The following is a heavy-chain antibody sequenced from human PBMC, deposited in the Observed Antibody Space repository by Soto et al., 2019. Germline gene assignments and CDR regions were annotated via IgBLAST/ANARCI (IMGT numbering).Heavy chain of an antibody. CDR2: IGGSGGGI. D-gene: IGHD7-27*01. CDR1: GSTFSNIA. Sequence: GGSLRLSCAASGSTFSNIAMIWVRQAPGKGLEWVSSIGGSGGGITYADSMKGRFTISRDNSKNTLYLQINSLRAEDTAVYYCAPNQTWGWPSWGKGPLVTVSS. CDR3: APNQTWGWPS. J-gene: IGHJ5*02. V-gene: IGHV3-23*01.